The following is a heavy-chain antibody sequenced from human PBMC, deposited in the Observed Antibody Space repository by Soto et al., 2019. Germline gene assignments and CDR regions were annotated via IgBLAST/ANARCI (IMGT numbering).Heavy chain of an antibody. CDR1: GDSVSSNSAA. D-gene: IGHD3-10*01. Sequence: KQSQTLSLTCAISGDSVSSNSAAWNWIRQSPSRGLEWLGRTYYRSKWYNDYAVSVKSRITINPDTSKNQFSLQLNSVTPEDTAVYYCARDRRYYGSGSYSNYYYYYGMDVWGQGTTVTVSS. J-gene: IGHJ6*02. V-gene: IGHV6-1*01. CDR3: ARDRRYYGSGSYSNYYYYYGMDV. CDR2: TYYRSKWYN.